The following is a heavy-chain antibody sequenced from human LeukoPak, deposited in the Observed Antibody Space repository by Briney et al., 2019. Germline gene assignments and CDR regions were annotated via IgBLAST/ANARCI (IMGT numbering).Heavy chain of an antibody. V-gene: IGHV4-31*03. Sequence: SETLSLTCTVSGGSISSGGYYWSWIRQHPGTGLEWIGYIYYSGSTHYNPSLKSRVTISVDTSKNQFSLKLSSVTAADTAVYYCARDMTDWWFDPWGQGTLVTVSS. D-gene: IGHD3-9*01. CDR3: ARDMTDWWFDP. J-gene: IGHJ5*02. CDR2: IYYSGST. CDR1: GGSISSGGYY.